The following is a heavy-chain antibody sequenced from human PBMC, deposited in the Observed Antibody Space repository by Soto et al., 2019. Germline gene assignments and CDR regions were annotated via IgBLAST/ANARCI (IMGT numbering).Heavy chain of an antibody. CDR3: ARDVALIVVVPDAIAGNWCDP. CDR2: IIPIVGIA. D-gene: IGHD2-2*01. J-gene: IGHJ5*02. Sequence: QVQLVQSGAEVKKPGSSVKVSCKASGGTFSSYTISWVRQAPGQGLEWMGRIIPIVGIAHYAQKFQGRVTVPADKAPXXAXMXXRSLRCEDTAVYYCARDVALIVVVPDAIAGNWCDPWGRGTMVTVSS. V-gene: IGHV1-69*08. CDR1: GGTFSSYT.